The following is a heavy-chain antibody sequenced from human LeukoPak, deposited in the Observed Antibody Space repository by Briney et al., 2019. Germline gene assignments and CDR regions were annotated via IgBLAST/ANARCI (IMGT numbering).Heavy chain of an antibody. Sequence: GGSLRLSCAASGFTFSSYSMNWVRQAPGKGLEWVSSISSSSSYIYYADSVKGRFTISRDNAKNSLYLQMNSLRAEDTAVYYCAREGFLRSYYDFWSGSTDNDAFDIWGQGTMVTVSS. CDR1: GFTFSSYS. J-gene: IGHJ3*02. V-gene: IGHV3-21*01. D-gene: IGHD3-3*01. CDR3: AREGFLRSYYDFWSGSTDNDAFDI. CDR2: ISSSSSYI.